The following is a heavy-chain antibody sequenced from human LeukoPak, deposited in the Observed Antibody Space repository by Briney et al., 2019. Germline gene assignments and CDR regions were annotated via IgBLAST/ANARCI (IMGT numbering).Heavy chain of an antibody. Sequence: PGGSLRLSCAASGITFSSYAMSWVRQAPGKGLEWVSVISDTGGSTHYTDSVKGRFTISRDNSKNTLYLQMNSLRAEDTAVYYCASSLRFLKCFISWGQGTLVTVSS. CDR2: ISDTGGST. CDR3: ASSLRFLKCFIS. V-gene: IGHV3-23*01. J-gene: IGHJ5*02. CDR1: GITFSSYA. D-gene: IGHD3-3*01.